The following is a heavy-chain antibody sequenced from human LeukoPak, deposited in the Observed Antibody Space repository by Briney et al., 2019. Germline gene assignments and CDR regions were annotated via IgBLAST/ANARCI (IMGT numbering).Heavy chain of an antibody. D-gene: IGHD6-13*01. CDR3: ARALPGIAAAGRDHLDY. V-gene: IGHV4-30-4*08. J-gene: IGHJ4*02. CDR2: IYYSGST. Sequence: SETLSLTCTVSGGSISSGDYYWSWIRQPPGKGLEWIGYIYYSGSTYYNPSLKSRVTISVDTSKNQFSLKLSSVTAADTAVYYCARALPGIAAAGRDHLDYWGQGTLVTVSS. CDR1: GGSISSGDYY.